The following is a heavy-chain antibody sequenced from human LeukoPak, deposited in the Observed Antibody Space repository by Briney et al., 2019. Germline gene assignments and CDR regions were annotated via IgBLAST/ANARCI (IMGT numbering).Heavy chain of an antibody. V-gene: IGHV4-31*03. J-gene: IGHJ5*02. CDR2: IYYSGST. Sequence: PSETLSLTCTVSGGSISSGGYYWSWIRQHPGKGLEWIGYIYYSGSTYYNPSLKSRVTISVDTSENQFSLKLSSVTAADTAVYYCGRQGGTGWFDPWGQGTLVTVSS. CDR3: GRQGGTGWFDP. CDR1: GGSISSGGYY. D-gene: IGHD1-1*01.